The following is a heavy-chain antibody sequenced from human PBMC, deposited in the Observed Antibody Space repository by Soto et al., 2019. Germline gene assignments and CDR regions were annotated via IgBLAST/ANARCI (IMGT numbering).Heavy chain of an antibody. Sequence: SETLSLTCTVSGGSISSGGYYWSWIRQHPGKGLEWIGYIYYSGSTYYNPSLKSRVTISVDTSKNQFSLKLSSVTAADTAVYYCARGDYYYYGMDVWGQGTTVTISS. CDR1: GGSISSGGYY. CDR2: IYYSGST. D-gene: IGHD3-16*01. CDR3: ARGDYYYYGMDV. V-gene: IGHV4-31*03. J-gene: IGHJ6*02.